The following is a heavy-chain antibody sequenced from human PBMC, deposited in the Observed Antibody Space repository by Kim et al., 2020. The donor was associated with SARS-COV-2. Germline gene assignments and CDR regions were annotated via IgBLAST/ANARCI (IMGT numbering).Heavy chain of an antibody. CDR2: INHSGST. V-gene: IGHV4-34*01. CDR1: GGSFSGYY. J-gene: IGHJ4*02. D-gene: IGHD6-13*01. CDR3: ARGGQQLVYYFDY. Sequence: SETLSLTCAVYGGSFSGYYWSWIRQPPGKGLEWIGEINHSGSTNYNPSLKSRVTISVDTSKNQFSLKLSSVTAADTAVYYCARGGQQLVYYFDYWGQGTLVTVSS.